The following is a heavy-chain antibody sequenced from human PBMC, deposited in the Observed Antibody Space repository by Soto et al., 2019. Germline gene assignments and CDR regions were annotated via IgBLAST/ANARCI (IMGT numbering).Heavy chain of an antibody. V-gene: IGHV1-8*01. CDR3: ASVGSSIPGTTGHYYGMDV. D-gene: IGHD1-20*01. J-gene: IGHJ6*02. CDR1: GYTFTSYD. Sequence: QVQLVQSGAEVKKPGASVKVSCKASGYTFTSYDINWVRQATGQGLEWMGWRNPNSGNTGYAQKFQGRVTMTRNTSISTAYMELSSLRSEDTAVYYCASVGSSIPGTTGHYYGMDVWGQGTTVTVSS. CDR2: RNPNSGNT.